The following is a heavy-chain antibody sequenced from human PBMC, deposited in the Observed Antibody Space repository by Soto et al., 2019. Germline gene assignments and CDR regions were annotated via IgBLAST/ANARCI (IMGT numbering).Heavy chain of an antibody. CDR2: ISAYNGNT. V-gene: IGHV1-18*01. CDR3: ASTLTDYYDSSGYYFDY. D-gene: IGHD3-22*01. J-gene: IGHJ4*02. Sequence: ASVKVSCKASGYTFTNYGISWVRQAPGQGLEWMGWISAYNGNTNYAQNLQGRVTMTTDTSTSTAYMEVRSLRSDDTAVYYCASTLTDYYDSSGYYFDYWGQG. CDR1: GYTFTNYG.